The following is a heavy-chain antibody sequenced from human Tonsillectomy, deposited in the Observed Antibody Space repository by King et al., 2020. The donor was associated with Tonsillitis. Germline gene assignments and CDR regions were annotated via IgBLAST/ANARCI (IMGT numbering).Heavy chain of an antibody. CDR2: ISPSGGT. Sequence: VQLQQWGAGLLTPSETLSLTCAVYGGSFSDSYWSWVRQTPWKGLEWIGQISPSGGTNCNPSLKSRVTISMDTSKNQFSLKLNSVTAADTAVFYCARHGGYAFDIWGQGTMVTVSS. J-gene: IGHJ3*02. CDR3: ARHGGYAFDI. V-gene: IGHV4-34*01. D-gene: IGHD3-10*01. CDR1: GGSFSDSY.